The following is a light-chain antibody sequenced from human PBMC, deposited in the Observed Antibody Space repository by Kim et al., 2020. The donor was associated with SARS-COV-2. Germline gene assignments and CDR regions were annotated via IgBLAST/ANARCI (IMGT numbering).Light chain of an antibody. V-gene: IGKV3-20*01. CDR1: QSISSLQ. Sequence: LSLSPGERAPLSCRASQSISSLQLAWSPPSPGPAPRLLIYATSSRATGIPDRFSGSGSRTDFSLTITRLEPEDFAVYYCQQHGTTFGPGTKVHIQ. CDR2: ATS. CDR3: QQHGTT. J-gene: IGKJ1*01.